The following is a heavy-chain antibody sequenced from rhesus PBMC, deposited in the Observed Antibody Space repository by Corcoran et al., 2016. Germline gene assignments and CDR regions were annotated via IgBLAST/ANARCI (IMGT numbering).Heavy chain of an antibody. J-gene: IGHJ4*01. V-gene: IGHV4-106*01. Sequence: QVQLQESGPGLVKPSETLSLTCAVSGGSISDDYYWSGIRQPPGKGLEWVGYIYGSGGGTNYTPSLKNRVTISIDTSKNQFSLKLSSVTAADTAVYYCARARVTITILVVDPAGWDYWGQGVLVTVSS. D-gene: IGHD3-40*01. CDR2: IYGSGGGT. CDR1: GGSISDDYY. CDR3: ARARVTITILVVDPAGWDY.